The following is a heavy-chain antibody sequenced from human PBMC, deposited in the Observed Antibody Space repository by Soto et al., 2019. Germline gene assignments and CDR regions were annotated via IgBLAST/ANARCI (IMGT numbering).Heavy chain of an antibody. CDR3: ARLTAVAGIGWFDP. J-gene: IGHJ5*02. Sequence: SETLSLTCAVYGGSFRGYYWSWIRQPPGKGLEWIGEINHSGSTNYNPPLKSRVTISVDTSKNQFSLKLSSVTAADTAVYYCARLTAVAGIGWFDPWSQGTLVTVSS. CDR2: INHSGST. CDR1: GGSFRGYY. V-gene: IGHV4-34*01. D-gene: IGHD6-19*01.